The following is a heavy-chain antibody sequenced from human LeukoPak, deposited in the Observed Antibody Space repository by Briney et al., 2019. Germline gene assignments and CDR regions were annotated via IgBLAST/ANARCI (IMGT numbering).Heavy chain of an antibody. CDR2: INHSGST. Sequence: SETLSLTCAVSGGYFSGFYWNWIRQSPGKGLEWIGEINHSGSTNYNPSLKSRVTISVDTSKNQFSLKLSSVTAADTAVYYCARVPYFDWLLFDYWGQGTLVTVSS. CDR3: ARVPYFDWLLFDY. J-gene: IGHJ4*02. CDR1: GGYFSGFY. D-gene: IGHD3-9*01. V-gene: IGHV4-34*01.